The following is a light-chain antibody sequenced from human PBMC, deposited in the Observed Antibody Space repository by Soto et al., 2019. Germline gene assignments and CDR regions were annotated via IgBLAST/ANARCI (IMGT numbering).Light chain of an antibody. CDR3: QQYGRSPWT. CDR1: QGVSSSY. Sequence: EIVLTQSPGTLSLSPGERATLSYRASQGVSSSYLAWYQHKPGQAPRLLIYGASTRATGIPDRFSGSGSGTDFTLTISRLEPEDFAVYYCQQYGRSPWTFGQGTKVEIK. CDR2: GAS. V-gene: IGKV3-20*01. J-gene: IGKJ1*01.